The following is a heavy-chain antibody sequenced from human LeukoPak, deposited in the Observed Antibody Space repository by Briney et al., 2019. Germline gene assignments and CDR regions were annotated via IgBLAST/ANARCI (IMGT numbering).Heavy chain of an antibody. Sequence: ASVKVSCKASGYTFTSYGISWVRQAPGQGLEWMGWISAYNGNTNYAQKLQGRVTMTTDTSTSTAYMELRSLRSDDTAVYYCARVGSGSCVRARYCPELMDVWGKGTTVTISS. D-gene: IGHD2-15*01. CDR3: ARVGSGSCVRARYCPELMDV. CDR2: ISAYNGNT. CDR1: GYTFTSYG. J-gene: IGHJ6*03. V-gene: IGHV1-18*01.